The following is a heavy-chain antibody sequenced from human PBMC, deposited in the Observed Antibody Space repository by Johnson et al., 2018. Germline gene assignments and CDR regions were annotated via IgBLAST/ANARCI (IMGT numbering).Heavy chain of an antibody. D-gene: IGHD3-10*01. CDR1: XFTFSSYS. CDR2: ISSSSSYI. Sequence: GGLVKPGGSLRLSXAASXFTFSSYSMNWVRQAPGKGLEWVSSISSSSSYIYYADSVKGRFTISRDNAKNSLYLKMNSLRAEDTAVYYCARELHQMTFGEGSFGIWGQGTMVTVSS. CDR3: ARELHQMTFGEGSFGI. J-gene: IGHJ3*02. V-gene: IGHV3-21*01.